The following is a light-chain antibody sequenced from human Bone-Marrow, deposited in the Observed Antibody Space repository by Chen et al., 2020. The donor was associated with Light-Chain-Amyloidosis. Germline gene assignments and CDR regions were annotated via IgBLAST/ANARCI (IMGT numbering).Light chain of an antibody. V-gene: IGLV1-40*01. CDR3: QSYDTALLSLV. J-gene: IGLJ2*01. CDR2: DSD. Sequence: QSVLTQPPSMSKAPGQGVTVSCTRGRSNLGAGYDVHWYQQLPGTSPKLLIYDSDIRPSGVPDRFSASKSGTSASLSITGLQVADEADYYCQSYDTALLSLVFGGGTKLTV. CDR1: RSNLGAGYD.